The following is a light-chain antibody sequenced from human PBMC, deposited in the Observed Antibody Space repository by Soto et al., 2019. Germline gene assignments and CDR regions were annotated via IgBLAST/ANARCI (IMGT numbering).Light chain of an antibody. Sequence: EIVLTQSPATLSLSPGERATLSCRASQSVSSYLAWYQQKPGQAPRLLIYDASNRATGIPARFSGSGSGTDFTLTISGLEPEDFAVYYCQQRTNWLITFGPGTRLEIK. J-gene: IGKJ5*01. CDR3: QQRTNWLIT. V-gene: IGKV3-11*01. CDR1: QSVSSY. CDR2: DAS.